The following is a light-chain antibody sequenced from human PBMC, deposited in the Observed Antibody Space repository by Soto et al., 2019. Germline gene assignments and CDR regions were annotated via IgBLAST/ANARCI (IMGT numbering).Light chain of an antibody. V-gene: IGLV2-14*01. CDR2: EVT. CDR1: SGDVGGYYY. CDR3: SSHTSGSPLV. Sequence: QSALTQPASVSGSPGQSIAISCTGTSGDVGGYYYVSWYQQHPDKAPKLMIYEVTKRPSWVSNRFSGSMSGNTASLTISGLQPEDEADYYCSSHTSGSPLVFGSGTKVTVL. J-gene: IGLJ1*01.